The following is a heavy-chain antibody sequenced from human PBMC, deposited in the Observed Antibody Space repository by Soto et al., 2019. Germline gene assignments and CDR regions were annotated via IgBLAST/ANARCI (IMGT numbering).Heavy chain of an antibody. CDR1: GGTFSSYA. Sequence: QVQLVQSGAEVKKPGSSVKVSCKASGGTFSSYAISWVRQAPGQGLEWMGGIIPIFGTANYAQKFQGRVTITADESTSTAYMELSSLRSEDTAVYYCARENSGSDPPRSYGMDVWGQGTPVTVSS. J-gene: IGHJ6*02. CDR3: ARENSGSDPPRSYGMDV. CDR2: IIPIFGTA. V-gene: IGHV1-69*01. D-gene: IGHD1-26*01.